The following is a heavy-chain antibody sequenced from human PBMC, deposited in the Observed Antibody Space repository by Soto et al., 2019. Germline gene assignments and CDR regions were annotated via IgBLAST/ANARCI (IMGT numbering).Heavy chain of an antibody. J-gene: IGHJ2*01. CDR1: GFTFSNYW. CDR3: ARGIDFYFDL. Sequence: EVQLVESGGDLVQPGGSLSLSCVASGFTFSNYWMHWVRQAPGKGLEWVPRINSDESSRAYADSVKGRFISSRDNDKNSLSLEMNSLRAEDTAVYYCARGIDFYFDLWGRGTLVTVSS. CDR2: INSDESSR. V-gene: IGHV3-74*01.